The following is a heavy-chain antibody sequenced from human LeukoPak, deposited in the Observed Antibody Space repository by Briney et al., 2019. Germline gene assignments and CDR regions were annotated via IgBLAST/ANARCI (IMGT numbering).Heavy chain of an antibody. CDR3: ARDRRYDFWSGYQGEPDY. V-gene: IGHV3-48*03. Sequence: PGRSLRLSCAASGFTLSSYEMNWVRQAPGKGLEWVSYISSSGSTIYYADSVKGRFTISRDNAKNSLYLQMNSLRAEDTAVYYCARDRRYDFWSGYQGEPDYWGQGTLVTVSS. J-gene: IGHJ4*02. CDR1: GFTLSSYE. D-gene: IGHD3-3*01. CDR2: ISSSGSTI.